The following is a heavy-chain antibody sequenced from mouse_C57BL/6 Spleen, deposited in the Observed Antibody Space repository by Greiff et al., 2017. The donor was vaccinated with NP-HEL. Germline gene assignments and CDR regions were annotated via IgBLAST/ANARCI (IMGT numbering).Heavy chain of an antibody. D-gene: IGHD2-2*01. CDR3: AEGIYYGYDYWYFDV. CDR1: GYSITSGYY. V-gene: IGHV3-6*01. J-gene: IGHJ1*03. Sequence: EVKLVESGPGLVKPSQSLSLTCSVTGYSITSGYYWNWIRQFPGNKLEWMGYISYDGSNNYNPSLKNRISITRDTSKNQFFLKLNSVTTEDTATYNCAEGIYYGYDYWYFDVWGTGTTVTVSS. CDR2: ISYDGSN.